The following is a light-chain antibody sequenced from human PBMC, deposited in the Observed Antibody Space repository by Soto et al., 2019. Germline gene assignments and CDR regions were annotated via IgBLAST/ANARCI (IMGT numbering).Light chain of an antibody. V-gene: IGKV4-1*01. CDR3: QQYYSNPIT. CDR2: WAS. CDR1: QSVLYRSNNKNY. Sequence: DIVMTQSPDSLAVSLGERATINCKSSQSVLYRSNNKNYLAWYQQKPGQPPKLLIYWASTRESGVPDRFSGSGSGTDFTRTIISLQAEDVAVYYCQQYYSNPITFGPGTKVDIK. J-gene: IGKJ3*01.